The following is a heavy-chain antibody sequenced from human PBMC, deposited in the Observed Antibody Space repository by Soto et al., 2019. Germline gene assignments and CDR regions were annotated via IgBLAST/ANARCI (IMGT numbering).Heavy chain of an antibody. V-gene: IGHV1-18*01. CDR3: ARYCAGNACYSRHYYAMDV. J-gene: IGHJ6*02. Sequence: QVQLVQSAGEVKKPGASAIVSCQASGYTFRNYIIAWLRQAPGQGLEWMGWISPYNGNTNYARQFRGRVTLTTDTSTSAAYLELRKLGSADAATYYCARYCAGNACYSRHYYAMDVWGQGTTVSVSS. CDR2: ISPYNGNT. D-gene: IGHD2-21*02. CDR1: GYTFRNYI.